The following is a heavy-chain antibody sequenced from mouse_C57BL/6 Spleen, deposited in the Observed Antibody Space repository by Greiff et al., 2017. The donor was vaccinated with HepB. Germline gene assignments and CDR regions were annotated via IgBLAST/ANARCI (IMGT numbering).Heavy chain of an antibody. J-gene: IGHJ1*03. CDR1: GNTFTSYW. CDR2: IYPGSGST. CDR3: ARGLLRYWYFDV. D-gene: IGHD1-1*01. Sequence: QVQLQQPGAELVKPGASVKMSCKASGNTFTSYWITWVKQRPGQGLEWIGDIYPGSGSTNYNEKFKSKATLTVDTSSSAAYMQLSSLTSEDSAVYYCARGLLRYWYFDVWGTGTTVTVSS. V-gene: IGHV1-55*01.